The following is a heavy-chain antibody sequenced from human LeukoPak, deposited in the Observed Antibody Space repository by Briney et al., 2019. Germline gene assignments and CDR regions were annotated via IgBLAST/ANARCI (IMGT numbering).Heavy chain of an antibody. D-gene: IGHD4-23*01. CDR3: ASLSLAHTVVGGGLDY. V-gene: IGHV3-7*02. Sequence: GGSLRLSCAASGFTFSTYWMSWVRQSPGKGLEWVANTNLDGGEKHHVDSVKGRFTISRDNAKNSLYLQMSSLRAEDTAVYYCASLSLAHTVVGGGLDYWGEGTLVTVSS. CDR2: TNLDGGEK. CDR1: GFTFSTYW. J-gene: IGHJ4*02.